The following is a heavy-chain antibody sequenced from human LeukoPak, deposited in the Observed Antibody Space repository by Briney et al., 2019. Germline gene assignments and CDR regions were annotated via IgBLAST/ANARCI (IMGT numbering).Heavy chain of an antibody. V-gene: IGHV1-24*01. CDR3: ATDVNSRFLEWLPHSPNQDV. Sequence: PTVNVSCKVSGYTLTELSMHCVPQAPGKGLEWRGGFDPEDGETIYAQKLQGRVTMTEDTSTDTAYMELSSLRSEDTAVYYCATDVNSRFLEWLPHSPNQDVWGQGTTVTVSS. J-gene: IGHJ6*02. D-gene: IGHD3-3*01. CDR1: GYTLTELS. CDR2: FDPEDGET.